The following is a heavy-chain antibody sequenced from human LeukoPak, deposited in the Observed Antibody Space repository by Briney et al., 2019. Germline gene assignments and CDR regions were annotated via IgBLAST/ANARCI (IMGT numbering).Heavy chain of an antibody. D-gene: IGHD1-1*01. CDR3: ATALTTGAFDI. V-gene: IGHV3-23*01. J-gene: IGHJ3*02. CDR1: GFTFSSSD. CDR2: ISASRGST. Sequence: GGSLRLSCVASGFTFSSSDMTWVRQAPGKGLEWASGISASRGSTYYADSVKGRFTISRDNSKNTLYLQMNSLRAEDTAVYYCATALTTGAFDIWGQGTMVTVSS.